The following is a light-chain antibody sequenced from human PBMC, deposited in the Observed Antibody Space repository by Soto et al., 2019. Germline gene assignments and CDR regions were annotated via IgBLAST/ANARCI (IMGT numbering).Light chain of an antibody. CDR3: QSYDSGLSARV. CDR2: DNV. CDR1: SSNIGADYD. V-gene: IGLV1-40*01. J-gene: IGLJ3*02. Sequence: QSVLTQPPSVSGAPGQRITISCAGSSSNIGADYDVHWYQQFPGTAPKLLIYDNVNRPSGVPDRFSGSKSGTSASLAITGLQAEDEPDYYCQSYDSGLSARVFGGGTKVTVL.